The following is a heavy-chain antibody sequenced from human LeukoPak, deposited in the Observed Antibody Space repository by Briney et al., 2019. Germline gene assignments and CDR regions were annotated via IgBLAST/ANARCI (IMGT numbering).Heavy chain of an antibody. D-gene: IGHD4-17*01. J-gene: IGHJ4*02. CDR2: IFPDDSDT. CDR3: ARRDPTTVTAFDY. V-gene: IGHV5-51*01. CDR1: GFDFTRDW. Sequence: LGESLKISCRFSGFDFTRDWIGWVRLMPGKGLEWMGIIFPDDSDTRYSPSFQGQVTLSADKSISTAYLRWSSLKASDTAIYYCARRDPTTVTAFDYWGQGTLVTVSS.